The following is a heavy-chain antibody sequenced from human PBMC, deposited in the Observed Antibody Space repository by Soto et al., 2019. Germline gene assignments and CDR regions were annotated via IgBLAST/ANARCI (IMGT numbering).Heavy chain of an antibody. CDR2: IYSGGSA. Sequence: EVQWMESGGGLIQPGGSLRVSCAVSGFTVSTKYMTWVRQAPGKGLEWVSVIYSGGSAYYADSVKGRFTISRDRSTNTLYLQMNSLRAEDTAMYFCARGAPYNGNVLDYWGQGTLVTVSS. CDR3: ARGAPYNGNVLDY. V-gene: IGHV3-53*01. CDR1: GFTVSTKY. D-gene: IGHD3-10*01. J-gene: IGHJ4*02.